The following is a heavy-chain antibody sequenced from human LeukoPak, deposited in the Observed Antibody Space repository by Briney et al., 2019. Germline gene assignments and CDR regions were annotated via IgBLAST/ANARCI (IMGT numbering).Heavy chain of an antibody. J-gene: IGHJ4*02. CDR2: FDPEDGET. V-gene: IGHV1-24*01. D-gene: IGHD5-18*01. Sequence: ASVTVSCKVSGYTLTELSMHWVRQAPGEGLEWMGGFDPEDGETIYAQKFQGRVTMTEDTSTDTAYMELSSLRSEDTAVYYCATRIQLTRDYWGQGTLVTVSS. CDR3: ATRIQLTRDY. CDR1: GYTLTELS.